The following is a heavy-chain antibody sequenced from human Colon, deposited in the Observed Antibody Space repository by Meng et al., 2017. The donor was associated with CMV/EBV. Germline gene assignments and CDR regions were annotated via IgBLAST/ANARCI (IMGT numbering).Heavy chain of an antibody. CDR1: GGTLSSNA. CDR2: VIPISGAS. J-gene: IGHJ5*01. D-gene: IGHD2-15*01. V-gene: IGHV1-69*06. Sequence: SGGTLSSNAISWERQAPGQGLEYLGSVIPISGASNSAQKFQGRVTFTADKSTNTVYMDLSSLSSEDTAMYYCASDQPFCSGGTCYFDSWGPGTLVTVSS. CDR3: ASDQPFCSGGTCYFDS.